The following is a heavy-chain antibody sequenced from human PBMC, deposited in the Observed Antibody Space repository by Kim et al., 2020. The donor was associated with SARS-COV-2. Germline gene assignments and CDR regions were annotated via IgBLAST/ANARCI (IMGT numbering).Heavy chain of an antibody. V-gene: IGHV5-51*01. CDR3: ARQQYYGSGATRPYYYGMDV. D-gene: IGHD3-10*01. CDR1: GYSFTSYW. CDR2: IYPGDSDT. J-gene: IGHJ6*02. Sequence: GESLKISCKGSGYSFTSYWIGWVRQMPGKGLEWMGIIYPGDSDTRYSPSFQGQVTISADKSISTAYLQWSSLKASDTAMYYCARQQYYGSGATRPYYYGMDVWGQGTTVTVSS.